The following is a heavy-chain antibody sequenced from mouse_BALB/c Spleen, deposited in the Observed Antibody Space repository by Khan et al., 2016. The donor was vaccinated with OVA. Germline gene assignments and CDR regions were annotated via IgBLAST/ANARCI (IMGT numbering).Heavy chain of an antibody. CDR1: GFTFSDYY. V-gene: IGHV5-12*02. J-gene: IGHJ3*01. CDR2: LSNRGTTT. Sequence: EVELVESGGGLVQPGGSLKLSCATSGFTFSDYYMYWVRQTPEKRLEWVAYLSNRGTTTYYPDTVRGRFTISRDNAKNTLYLQMSRLESEDTAMDYGAREGDDGGLAYWGQGTLVTVSA. CDR3: AREGDDGGLAY. D-gene: IGHD2-3*01.